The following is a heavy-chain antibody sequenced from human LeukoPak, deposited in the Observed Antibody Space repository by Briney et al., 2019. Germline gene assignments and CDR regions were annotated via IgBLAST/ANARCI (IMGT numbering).Heavy chain of an antibody. Sequence: GSLRLSCAASGFTFSSYGMHWVRQAPGKGLEWVSYINSDGSTIHYADSVKGRLTISRDNARRSVYLQMGSLRAEDTAVYFCARRCTSTSCLQYWGQGTQVTVSS. V-gene: IGHV3-48*04. CDR3: ARRCTSTSCLQY. CDR1: GFTFSSYG. J-gene: IGHJ4*02. CDR2: INSDGSTI. D-gene: IGHD2-2*01.